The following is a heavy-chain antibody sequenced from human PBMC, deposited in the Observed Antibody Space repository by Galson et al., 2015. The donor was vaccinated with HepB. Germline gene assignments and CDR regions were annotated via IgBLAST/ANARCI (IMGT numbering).Heavy chain of an antibody. J-gene: IGHJ6*02. Sequence: SCKASGGTFSNCGINWVRQAPGQGLEWMGGLIPIVGPTEYAQKFQGRVTITADESASTAYMELSSLRSEDTAVYYCARARYHDSSGYDYYYYGMDVWGQGTTVTVSS. CDR3: ARARYHDSSGYDYYYYGMDV. CDR1: GGTFSNCG. V-gene: IGHV1-69*01. D-gene: IGHD3-22*01. CDR2: LIPIVGPT.